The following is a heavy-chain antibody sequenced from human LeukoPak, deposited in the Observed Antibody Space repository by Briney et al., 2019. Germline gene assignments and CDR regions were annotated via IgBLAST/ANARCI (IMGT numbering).Heavy chain of an antibody. D-gene: IGHD7-27*01. J-gene: IGHJ4*02. CDR2: IFYSGST. CDR3: ARQRDWGFGCFLDY. CDR1: GGSISSSNYY. Sequence: SETLSLTGSVSGGSISSSNYYWGWIRQPPGKGLEWIGYIFYSGSTYYNPSLKSRISISVDTSKNQFSLKLSSLTAADTAVYYSARQRDWGFGCFLDYWGQGTLVTVSS. V-gene: IGHV4-39*01.